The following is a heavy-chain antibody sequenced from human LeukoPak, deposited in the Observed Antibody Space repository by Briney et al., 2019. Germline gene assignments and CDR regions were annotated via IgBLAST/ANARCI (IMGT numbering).Heavy chain of an antibody. J-gene: IGHJ3*02. V-gene: IGHV3-7*01. Sequence: GGPLRLSCTASGFTFSSYWMRWVRQAPGKGLEGVANIKQDGSEKYYVDSVKGRFTISRDNAKNSLYLQMNSLRAEDTAVYYCARDHRTRGAFDIWGQGTMVTVSS. CDR2: IKQDGSEK. CDR1: GFTFSSYW. D-gene: IGHD2-2*01. CDR3: ARDHRTRGAFDI.